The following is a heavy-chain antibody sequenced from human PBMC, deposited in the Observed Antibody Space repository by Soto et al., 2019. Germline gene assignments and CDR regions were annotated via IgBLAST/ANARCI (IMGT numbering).Heavy chain of an antibody. CDR3: AKSRGVPAPHPFDY. CDR2: TSGSGSTT. V-gene: IGHV3-23*01. D-gene: IGHD3-10*01. J-gene: IGHJ4*02. CDR1: GFTFTTAA. Sequence: EVQLLESGGGLVQPGGSLRLSCAASGFTFTTAAMSWVRQAPGKGLEWVSSTSGSGSTTHYADSVRGRFTISRDNFENTVFLQISSLRAEDTATYYCAKSRGVPAPHPFDYWGQGTLVTVSS.